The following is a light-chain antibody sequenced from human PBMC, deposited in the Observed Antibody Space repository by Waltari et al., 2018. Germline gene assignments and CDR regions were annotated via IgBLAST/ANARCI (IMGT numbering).Light chain of an antibody. CDR1: SSTIGSNY. CDR3: AAWDDSLSGLV. J-gene: IGLJ3*02. CDR2: KNN. V-gene: IGLV1-47*01. Sequence: QSALTQPPPASAIPSQKLTIPCNGSSSTIGSNYVSCYQQFPGTAPNLLIYKNNQRPSGVPDRFSDAKSGTSASLAINGLRSEDEADYYCAAWDDSLSGLVLGGGTKVTVL.